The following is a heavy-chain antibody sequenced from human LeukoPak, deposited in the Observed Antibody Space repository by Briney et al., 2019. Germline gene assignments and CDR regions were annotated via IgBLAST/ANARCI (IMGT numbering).Heavy chain of an antibody. CDR2: INHSGST. CDR1: GGSFSGYY. CDR3: ASGTYDSSGYYYVRRARFDY. V-gene: IGHV4-34*01. D-gene: IGHD3-22*01. J-gene: IGHJ4*02. Sequence: TSETLSLTCAVYGGSFSGYYWSWIRQPPGKGLEWIGEINHSGSTNYNPSLKSRVTISVDTYKNQFSLKLSSVTAADTAVYYCASGTYDSSGYYYVRRARFDYWGQETLVTVSS.